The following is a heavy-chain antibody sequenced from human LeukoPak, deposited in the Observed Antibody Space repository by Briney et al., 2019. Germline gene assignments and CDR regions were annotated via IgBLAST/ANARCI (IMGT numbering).Heavy chain of an antibody. CDR2: INPNSGGT. Sequence: ASVNVSGKASGYTFTDYYIHWLRQAPGQGLGWMGWINPNSGGTDYAQKFQGRVTMTRDTSISSANMELSRLRSDDTAAYYCAREVAVAGTGWLGSAWGQGTLVTVSS. CDR3: AREVAVAGTGWLGSA. V-gene: IGHV1-2*02. J-gene: IGHJ5*02. D-gene: IGHD6-13*01. CDR1: GYTFTDYY.